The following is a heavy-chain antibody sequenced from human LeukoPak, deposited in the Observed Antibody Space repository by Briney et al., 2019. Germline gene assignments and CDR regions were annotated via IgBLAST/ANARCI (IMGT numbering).Heavy chain of an antibody. V-gene: IGHV1-18*01. J-gene: IGHJ6*03. Sequence: ASVKVSCKASGYTFTSYGISWVRQAPGQGLEWMGWISAYNGNTNYAQKLQGRVTMTTDTSTSTAYMELSRLRSDDTAVYYCARDLYYDSSGYGYYYYMDVWGKGTTVTVSS. CDR1: GYTFTSYG. CDR2: ISAYNGNT. D-gene: IGHD3-22*01. CDR3: ARDLYYDSSGYGYYYYMDV.